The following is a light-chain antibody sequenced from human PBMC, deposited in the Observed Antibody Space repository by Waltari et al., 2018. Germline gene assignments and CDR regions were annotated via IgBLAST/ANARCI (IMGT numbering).Light chain of an antibody. CDR1: QSVARY. V-gene: IGKV3-11*01. J-gene: IGKJ5*01. CDR3: QQRGNSPTT. Sequence: EIVLTQSPATLSLFQGERATLACRASQSVARYLAWYQQKPGQAPSLLIYDASNRATGIPARFSGSGSGTDFTLTISGLEADDFAVYFCQQRGNSPTTFGQGTRLEI. CDR2: DAS.